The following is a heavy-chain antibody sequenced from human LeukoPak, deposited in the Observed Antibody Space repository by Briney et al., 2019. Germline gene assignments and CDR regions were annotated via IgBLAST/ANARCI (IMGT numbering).Heavy chain of an antibody. CDR3: ARMSGYCSGGSCYGGTWIDP. Sequence: EASVKVSCKASGVTFSSYAINWVRQAPGQGLEWMGGIIPIFGTANYAQKFQGRVTITADESTSTAYMELSSLRSEDTAVYYCARMSGYCSGGSCYGGTWIDPWGQGTLVTVSS. CDR2: IIPIFGTA. CDR1: GVTFSSYA. J-gene: IGHJ5*02. D-gene: IGHD2-15*01. V-gene: IGHV1-69*13.